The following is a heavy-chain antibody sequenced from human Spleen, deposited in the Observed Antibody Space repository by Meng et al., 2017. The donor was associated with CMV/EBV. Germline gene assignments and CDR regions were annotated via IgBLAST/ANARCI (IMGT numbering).Heavy chain of an antibody. D-gene: IGHD3-22*01. J-gene: IGHJ4*02. CDR2: ISGSGGST. CDR3: AKDSLSGYHFDY. V-gene: IGHV3-23*01. Sequence: VELLEAGGGLVQPGGSLRLSCAASGFTFSSYAMSWVRQAPGKRLEWVSAISGSGGSTYYADSVKGRFTISRDNSKNTLYLQMNSLRAEDTAVYYCAKDSLSGYHFDYWGQGTLVTVSS. CDR1: GFTFSSYA.